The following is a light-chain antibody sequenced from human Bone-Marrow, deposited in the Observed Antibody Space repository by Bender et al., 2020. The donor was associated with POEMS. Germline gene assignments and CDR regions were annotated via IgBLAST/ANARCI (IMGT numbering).Light chain of an antibody. Sequence: QSALTQPRSVSGSPGQSVTISCTGTSNDVAAYDYVSWYQQHPGKVPKLLVYDVSKRPSGVPDRFSGSKFGKTASLTISGLQADDDADYYCCAYAGSDTFVVFGGGTKLTVL. V-gene: IGLV2-11*01. CDR1: SNDVAAYDY. J-gene: IGLJ3*02. CDR3: CAYAGSDTFVV. CDR2: DVS.